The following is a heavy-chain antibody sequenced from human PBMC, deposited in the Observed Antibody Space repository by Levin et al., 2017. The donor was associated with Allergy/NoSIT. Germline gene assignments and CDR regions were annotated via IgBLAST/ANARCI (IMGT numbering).Heavy chain of an antibody. Sequence: PGASVKVSCAASGFTFSSYGMHWVRQAPGKGLEWVAVIWYDGSNKYYADSVKGRFTISRDNSKNTLYLQMNSLRAEDTAVYYCARSIVATIDLDYWGQGTLVTVSS. J-gene: IGHJ4*02. CDR2: IWYDGSNK. CDR3: ARSIVATIDLDY. D-gene: IGHD5-12*01. CDR1: GFTFSSYG. V-gene: IGHV3-33*01.